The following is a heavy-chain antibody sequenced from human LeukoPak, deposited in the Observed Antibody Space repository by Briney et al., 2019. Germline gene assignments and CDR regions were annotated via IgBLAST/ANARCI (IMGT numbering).Heavy chain of an antibody. V-gene: IGHV3-7*01. CDR3: ATDAAYGYDRFDH. J-gene: IGHJ4*02. CDR2: IKEDGSEK. D-gene: IGHD2-15*01. Sequence: GGSLRLSCAVSGFTFSSYWMSWVRQAPGKGLEWVANIKEDGSEKYCVDSVKGRFTISRDNAKNSLYLQMNSVRVEDTAVYYCATDAAYGYDRFDHWGQGTQVTVSS. CDR1: GFTFSSYW.